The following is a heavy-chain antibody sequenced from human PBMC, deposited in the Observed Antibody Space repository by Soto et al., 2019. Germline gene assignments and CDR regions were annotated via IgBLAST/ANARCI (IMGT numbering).Heavy chain of an antibody. CDR3: ARGTFRGYSYGYYFDY. CDR2: IKHSGST. V-gene: IGHV4-34*01. D-gene: IGHD5-18*01. Sequence: SETLSLTCAVYGGSFNGYYWTWIRQPPGKGLEWIGEIKHSGSTNYNPSLKSRVSISVDTSKNQFSLNLTSVTAADTAAYYCARGTFRGYSYGYYFDYWGQGALVTVSS. CDR1: GGSFNGYY. J-gene: IGHJ4*02.